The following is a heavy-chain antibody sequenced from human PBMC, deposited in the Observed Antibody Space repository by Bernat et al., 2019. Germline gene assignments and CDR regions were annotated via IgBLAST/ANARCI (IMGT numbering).Heavy chain of an antibody. D-gene: IGHD4-11*01. J-gene: IGHJ4*02. CDR1: GGSISSGGYY. CDR2: IYYSGST. CDR3: ATNDYSNYHFDY. Sequence: QVQLQESGPGLVKPSQTLSLTCTVSGGSISSGGYYWSWIRQHPGKGLEWIGYIYYSGSTYYNPSLKSRVTISVDKSKNQFSLKLSSVTAADTAVYYCATNDYSNYHFDYWGQGTLVTVSS. V-gene: IGHV4-31*09.